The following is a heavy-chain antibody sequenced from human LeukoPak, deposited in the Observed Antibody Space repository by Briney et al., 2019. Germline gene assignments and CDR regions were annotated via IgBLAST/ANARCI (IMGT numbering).Heavy chain of an antibody. V-gene: IGHV3-48*01. CDR3: ARAGKWTSYYYYYGLDV. CDR1: GFTFSTYN. J-gene: IGHJ6*02. D-gene: IGHD1-26*01. Sequence: GGSLRLSCEASGFTFSTYNMVWVRQAPGMGLGWGAAVSSRGSAIYYADSVKGRFTISRDNAKNTLYLQMNNLRAEDTALYYCARAGKWTSYYYYYGLDVWGQGTTVTVSS. CDR2: VSSRGSAI.